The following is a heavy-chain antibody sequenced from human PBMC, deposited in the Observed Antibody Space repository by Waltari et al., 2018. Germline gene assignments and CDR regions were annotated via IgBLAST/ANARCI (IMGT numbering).Heavy chain of an antibody. V-gene: IGHV3-30-3*01. CDR3: ARDGDSGYDSHPFFDY. CDR1: GFTFSSYA. CDR2: ISYDGSNK. Sequence: QVQLVESGGGVVQPGRSLRLSCAASGFTFSSYAMHWVRQAPGKGLEWVAVISYDGSNKSYADSGKGRFTISRENSKNTLYLQMNSLRAEDTAVYYCARDGDSGYDSHPFFDYWGQGTLVTVSS. D-gene: IGHD5-12*01. J-gene: IGHJ4*02.